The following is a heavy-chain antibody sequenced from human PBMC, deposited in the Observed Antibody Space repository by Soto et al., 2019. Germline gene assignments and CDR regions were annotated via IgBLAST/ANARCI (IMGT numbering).Heavy chain of an antibody. D-gene: IGHD3-3*01. V-gene: IGHV4-39*07. CDR2: IYYSGST. CDR1: GGSISSSSYY. CDR3: ARVSGDFWSGHGRVYFDY. Sequence: KPSETLSLACTVSGGSISSSSYYWGWIRQPPGKGLEWIGSIYYSGSTYYNPSLKSRVTISVDTSKNQFSLKLSSVTAADTAVYYCARVSGDFWSGHGRVYFDYWGQGTLVTVSS. J-gene: IGHJ4*02.